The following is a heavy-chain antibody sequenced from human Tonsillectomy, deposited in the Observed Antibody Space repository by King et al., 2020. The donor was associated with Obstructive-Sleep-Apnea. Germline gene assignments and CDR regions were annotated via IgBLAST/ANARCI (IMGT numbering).Heavy chain of an antibody. J-gene: IGHJ4*02. CDR2: IWYDGSNK. V-gene: IGHV3-33*01. Sequence: VQLVESGGGVVQPGRSLRLSCAASGFTFSSYGMHWVRQAPGKGLEWVAVIWYDGSNKYYADSVKGRFTISRDNSKNTLYLQMNSLRAEDTAVYYCARDVDQLPHDYWGQGTLVTVSS. CDR3: ARDVDQLPHDY. CDR1: GFTFSSYG. D-gene: IGHD2-2*01.